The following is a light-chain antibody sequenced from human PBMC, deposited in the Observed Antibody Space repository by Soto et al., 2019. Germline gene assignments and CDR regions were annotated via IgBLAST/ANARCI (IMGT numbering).Light chain of an antibody. CDR2: GAS. CDR3: QQYGSSPWT. V-gene: IGKV3-20*01. J-gene: IGKJ1*01. CDR1: QSVTRTF. Sequence: EIVLTQSPGTLSLSPGEGATLSCRVSQSVTRTFLAWYQQKLGQAPRLLIYGASSRATGIPDRFSGSGSGTDFTLTISRLEPEDFAVYYCQQYGSSPWTFGQGTKVDIK.